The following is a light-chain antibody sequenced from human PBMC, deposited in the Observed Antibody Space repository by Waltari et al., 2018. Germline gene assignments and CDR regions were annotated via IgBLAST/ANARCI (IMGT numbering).Light chain of an antibody. CDR1: QTISSY. V-gene: IGKV1-39*01. CDR2: AAS. Sequence: DIQMTQSPSSLSASVGDSVTITCRAGQTISSYLTWYQQKPGKAPRLVIYAASSLQSGVPSRFSGSGSGTDFALTISSLQPEDFASYYCQQTYTTPNTFGQGTKLEI. J-gene: IGKJ2*01. CDR3: QQTYTTPNT.